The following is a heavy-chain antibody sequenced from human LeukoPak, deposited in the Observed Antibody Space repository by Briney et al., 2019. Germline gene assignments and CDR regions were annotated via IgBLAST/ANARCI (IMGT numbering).Heavy chain of an antibody. Sequence: GASVKVSCKASGYTFTSYDINWVRQATGQGLEWMGWMNPNGSNTGYAQKFQGRVTMTRNTSISTAYMELSSLRSEDTAVYYCARVEGYCSGGSCYRRPPGDYWGQGTLVTVSS. CDR3: ARVEGYCSGGSCYRRPPGDY. D-gene: IGHD2-15*01. CDR1: GYTFTSYD. J-gene: IGHJ4*02. V-gene: IGHV1-8*01. CDR2: MNPNGSNT.